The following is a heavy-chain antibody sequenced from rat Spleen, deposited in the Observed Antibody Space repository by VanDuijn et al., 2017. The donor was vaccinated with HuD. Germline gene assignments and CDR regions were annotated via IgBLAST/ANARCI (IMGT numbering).Heavy chain of an antibody. CDR1: GFSLTSNG. J-gene: IGHJ2*01. CDR3: ARRGSYVSHYFDY. V-gene: IGHV2-1*01. Sequence: VQLKESGPGLVQPSQTLSLTCTVSGFSLTSNGINWVRQPPGQGLEWMGAIWSGGNTDYNSDLKSRLSISRDTSKIQVFLKMNSLQSEDTATYYCARRGSYVSHYFDYWGQGVMVTVSS. D-gene: IGHD1-2*01. CDR2: IWSGGNT.